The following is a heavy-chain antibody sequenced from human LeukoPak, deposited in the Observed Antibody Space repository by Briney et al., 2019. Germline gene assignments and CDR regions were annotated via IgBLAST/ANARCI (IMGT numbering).Heavy chain of an antibody. CDR1: GFTFSSYA. CDR3: AGDLTRYFDY. V-gene: IGHV3-30*04. D-gene: IGHD1-1*01. Sequence: PGGSLRLSCAASGFTFSSYAMHWVRQAPGKGLEWVAVISYDGSNKYYADSVKGRFTISRDNSKNTLYLQMNSLRAEDTAVYYCAGDLTRYFDYWGQGTLVTVSS. CDR2: ISYDGSNK. J-gene: IGHJ4*02.